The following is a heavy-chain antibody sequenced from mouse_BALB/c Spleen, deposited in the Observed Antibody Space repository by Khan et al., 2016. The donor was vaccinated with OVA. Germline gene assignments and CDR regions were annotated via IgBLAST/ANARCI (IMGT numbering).Heavy chain of an antibody. CDR3: ARSTYRYAFAY. CDR1: GDSITSGY. J-gene: IGHJ3*01. D-gene: IGHD2-14*01. V-gene: IGHV3-8*02. CDR2: IIYTGSI. Sequence: EVQLQESGPSLVKPSQTLSLTCSVTGDSITSGYWNWIRKFPGNKFEFMGYIIYTGSIYYNPSLKSRISITRHTSKNQYYLQLNSVTTEDTSTYYCARSTYRYAFAYWGQGTLVTVSA.